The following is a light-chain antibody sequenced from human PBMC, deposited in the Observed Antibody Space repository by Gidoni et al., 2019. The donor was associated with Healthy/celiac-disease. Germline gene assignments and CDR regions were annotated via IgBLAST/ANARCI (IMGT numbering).Light chain of an antibody. Sequence: IVMTQSPLSLPVTPGEPASISCRSSQILLHSNGYNYLDWYLQKPVQSPQLLIYLGSNRASGVPDRFSGSGSGTDFTLKISRVEDEDVGVYYCMKALQTPLTFGGGTKVEIK. J-gene: IGKJ4*01. CDR1: QILLHSNGYNY. CDR3: MKALQTPLT. V-gene: IGKV2-28*01. CDR2: LGS.